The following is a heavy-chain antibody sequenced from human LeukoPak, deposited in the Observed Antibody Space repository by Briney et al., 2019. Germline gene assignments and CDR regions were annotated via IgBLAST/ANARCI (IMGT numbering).Heavy chain of an antibody. V-gene: IGHV3-30*18. D-gene: IGHD2-8*02. CDR1: GFTFSSYG. CDR3: AKLLAVPAYYYGMDV. CDR2: ISYDGSNE. J-gene: IGHJ6*02. Sequence: GGSLRLSCAASGFTFSSYGMHWVRQAPGKGLEWVAVISYDGSNEYYADSVKGRFTISRDNSKNTLYLQMNSLRAEDTAVYYCAKLLAVPAYYYGMDVWGQGTTVTVSS.